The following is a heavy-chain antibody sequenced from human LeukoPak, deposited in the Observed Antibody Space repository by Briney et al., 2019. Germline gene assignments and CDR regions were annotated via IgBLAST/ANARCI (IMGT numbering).Heavy chain of an antibody. Sequence: GASVKVSCKASGYTFTSYGISWVRQAPGQGRERMGWISAYNGNTNYAQKLQGRVTKTTDTSTSTAYMELRSLRSADTAVYYCARDRRGYSYGFAIDYFDYWGQGTLVTVSS. CDR3: ARDRRGYSYGFAIDYFDY. CDR2: ISAYNGNT. J-gene: IGHJ4*02. CDR1: GYTFTSYG. V-gene: IGHV1-18*01. D-gene: IGHD5-18*01.